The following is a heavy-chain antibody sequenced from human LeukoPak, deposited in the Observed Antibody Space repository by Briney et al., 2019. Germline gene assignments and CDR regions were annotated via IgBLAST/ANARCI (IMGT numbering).Heavy chain of an antibody. CDR3: ARVKRQNYYGSGSYYGTTWRNYYYYMDV. J-gene: IGHJ6*03. CDR1: GGSISSSYW. V-gene: IGHV4-4*02. D-gene: IGHD3-10*01. Sequence: SGTLSLTCGVSGGSISSSYWWSWVRRPPGKGLEWIGEIFHSGSTNHNPSLKSRVTILVDTSKNQFSLKLSSVTAADTAVYYCARVKRQNYYGSGSYYGTTWRNYYYYMDVWGKGTTVTVSS. CDR2: IFHSGST.